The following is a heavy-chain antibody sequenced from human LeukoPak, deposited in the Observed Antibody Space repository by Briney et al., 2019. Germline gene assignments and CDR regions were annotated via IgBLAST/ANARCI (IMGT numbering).Heavy chain of an antibody. V-gene: IGHV1-2*02. CDR3: ARGHDNTGYNYFDY. J-gene: IGHJ4*02. D-gene: IGHD3-9*01. CDR1: GYTFTDYY. Sequence: GASVKVSCKASGYTFTDYYIHWVRQAPSQGLERMGWINPNSGGTNYAQKLQGRVTMTRDTSIATTYMDLSSLMSDDTAVYYCARGHDNTGYNYFDYWGQGTLVTVSS. CDR2: INPNSGGT.